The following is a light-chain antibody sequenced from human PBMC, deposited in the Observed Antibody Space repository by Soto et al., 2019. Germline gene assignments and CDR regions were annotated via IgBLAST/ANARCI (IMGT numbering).Light chain of an antibody. CDR2: EVS. J-gene: IGLJ3*02. Sequence: QSVLTQPASVSGSPGQSITISCTGANSDVGSYNLVSWYQQHPGKAPKLIISEVSKRPSGVSNRFSGSKSGNTASLTISGLQAEDEADYYCCSYADSFSWVFGGGTKLTVL. CDR3: CSYADSFSWV. V-gene: IGLV2-23*02. CDR1: NSDVGSYNL.